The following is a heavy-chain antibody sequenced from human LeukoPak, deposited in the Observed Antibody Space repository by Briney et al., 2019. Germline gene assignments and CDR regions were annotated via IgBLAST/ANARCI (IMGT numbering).Heavy chain of an antibody. CDR1: GYTFTGYY. Sequence: SVKVSCKASGYTFTGYYMHWVRQAPGQGLEWMGGIIPIFGTANYAQKFQGRVTITADESTSTAYMELSSLRSEDTAVYYCARSSRDLEEYCSSTSCYFRSFDYWGQGTLVTVSS. J-gene: IGHJ4*02. D-gene: IGHD2-2*01. CDR2: IIPIFGTA. V-gene: IGHV1-69*13. CDR3: ARSSRDLEEYCSSTSCYFRSFDY.